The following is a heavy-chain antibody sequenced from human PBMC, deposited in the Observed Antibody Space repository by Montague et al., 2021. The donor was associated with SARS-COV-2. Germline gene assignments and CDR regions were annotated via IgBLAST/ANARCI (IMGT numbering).Heavy chain of an antibody. Sequence: SETLSLTCAVYGGSFNDYYWTWVRQPPGKGLEWIGEVTHSGGIKYNPSLQNRVSISVDKSTNQFSLNLTSVTVAAAATYYCAGGQVTAFAVLLVFPAAGALDFWGRGTMVTVSS. D-gene: IGHD3-3*01. CDR3: AGGQVTAFAVLLVFPAAGALDF. V-gene: IGHV4-34*01. CDR1: GGSFNDYY. J-gene: IGHJ3*01. CDR2: VTHSGGI.